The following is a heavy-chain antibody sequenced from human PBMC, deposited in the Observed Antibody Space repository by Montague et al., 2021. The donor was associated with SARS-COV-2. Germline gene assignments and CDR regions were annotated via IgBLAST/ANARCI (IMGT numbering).Heavy chain of an antibody. J-gene: IGHJ4*02. Sequence: SETLSLTCGVYGGSFGDDHWSWIRQPPGKGLEWIGDIKQRGSTNYNPSLKSRVTISVDTSKNQFSLKLTSVTAADTAVYFCARGHLSVSMIVVVFTSASYYFDYWGQGAQVTVSS. D-gene: IGHD3-22*01. V-gene: IGHV4-34*01. CDR2: IKQRGST. CDR1: GGSFGDDH. CDR3: ARGHLSVSMIVVVFTSASYYFDY.